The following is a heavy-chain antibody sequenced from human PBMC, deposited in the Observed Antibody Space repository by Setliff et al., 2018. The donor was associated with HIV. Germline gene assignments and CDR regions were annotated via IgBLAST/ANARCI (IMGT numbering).Heavy chain of an antibody. J-gene: IGHJ4*02. D-gene: IGHD2-21*02. CDR3: VRENDCGGDCYSAGNFDY. CDR1: GFTFSSYA. V-gene: IGHV3-64*04. CDR2: ISSNGGST. Sequence: PGGSLRLSCSASGFTFSSYAMHWVRQAPGKGLEYVSAISSNGGSTYYADSVKGRFTISRDNAENSLYLQMDSLTAEDTAVYYCVRENDCGGDCYSAGNFDYWGQGTLVTVSS.